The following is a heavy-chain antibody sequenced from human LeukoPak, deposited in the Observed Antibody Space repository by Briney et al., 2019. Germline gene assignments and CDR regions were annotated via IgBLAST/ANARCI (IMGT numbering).Heavy chain of an antibody. CDR3: ARRQIRTGDAFDI. CDR2: IYYSGST. D-gene: IGHD1-14*01. CDR1: GGSISSHY. V-gene: IGHV4-59*08. J-gene: IGHJ3*02. Sequence: SETLSLTCTVSGGSISSHYWNWIRQPPGKGLEWIGYIYYSGSTNYNPSLKSRVTISVDTSKNQFSLKLSSVTAADTAVYYCARRQIRTGDAFDIWGQGTMVTVSS.